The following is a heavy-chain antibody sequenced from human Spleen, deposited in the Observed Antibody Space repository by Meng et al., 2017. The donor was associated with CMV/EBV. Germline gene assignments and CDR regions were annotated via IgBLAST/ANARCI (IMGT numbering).Heavy chain of an antibody. CDR3: ARGGGYGSGSYYNVRYYYYYGMDV. Sequence: ASVKVSCKASEYTFTGYYIHWVRQAPGQGLEWMGWIDPNGGGTNYAQKFQDRVTMTSDTSIRTAYMELSRLRSDDTALYYCARGGGYGSGSYYNVRYYYYYGMDVWGQGTTVTVSS. V-gene: IGHV1-2*02. D-gene: IGHD3-10*01. CDR1: EYTFTGYY. CDR2: IDPNGGGT. J-gene: IGHJ6*02.